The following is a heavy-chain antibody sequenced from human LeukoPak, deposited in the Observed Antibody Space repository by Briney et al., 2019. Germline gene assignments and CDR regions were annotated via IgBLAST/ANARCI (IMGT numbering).Heavy chain of an antibody. CDR2: LYHSRST. Sequence: SETLSLTCTVSGYSISSGSYWGWIRQPPGKGLEWIGSLYHSRSTYYNPSLKSRVTISVDTSKNQFSLKLSSVTAADTAVYYCATGYSSSWAHFDYWGQGTLVTVSS. V-gene: IGHV4-38-2*02. J-gene: IGHJ4*02. CDR3: ATGYSSSWAHFDY. D-gene: IGHD6-13*01. CDR1: GYSISSGSY.